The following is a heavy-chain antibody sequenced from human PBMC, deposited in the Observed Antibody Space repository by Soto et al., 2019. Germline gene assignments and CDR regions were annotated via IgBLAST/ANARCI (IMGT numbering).Heavy chain of an antibody. CDR3: AADCDFGRGHYPH. D-gene: IGHD3-3*01. CDR2: IKSRADGETT. J-gene: IGHJ4*02. V-gene: IGHV3-15*07. CDR1: GFSFSDNW. Sequence: EVRLVESGGGLVKPGGSLRLSCAASGFSFSDNWMHWLRQAPGKGLEWVGRIKSRADGETTDYAAPLKGRITISRDDSRDTFYLEMTSLKGEDTAMYYCAADCDFGRGHYPHWGQGILVTGSS.